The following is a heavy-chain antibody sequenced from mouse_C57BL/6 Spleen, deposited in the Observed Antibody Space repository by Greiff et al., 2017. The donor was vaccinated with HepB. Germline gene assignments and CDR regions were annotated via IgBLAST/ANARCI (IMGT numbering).Heavy chain of an antibody. Sequence: QVQLKESGAELVKPGASVKMSCKASGYTFTSYWITWVKQRPGQGLEWIGDIYPGSGSTNYNEKFKSKATLTVDTSSSTAYMQLSSLTSEDSAVYYCGCYDYDENYAMDYWGQGTSVTVSS. D-gene: IGHD2-4*01. J-gene: IGHJ4*01. CDR3: GCYDYDENYAMDY. CDR2: IYPGSGST. CDR1: GYTFTSYW. V-gene: IGHV1-55*01.